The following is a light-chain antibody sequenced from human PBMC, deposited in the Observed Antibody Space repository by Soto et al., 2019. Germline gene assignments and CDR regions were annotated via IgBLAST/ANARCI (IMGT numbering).Light chain of an antibody. Sequence: EIVMTQSPAALSVSPGERATLSCRASQSISTNLAWYQQKPGQAPRLLFYHTSTRATGIPVRFSASGSGTEFTLTISSLQSEDSAVYYCQQYHNWPPITVGQGTRLEIK. CDR2: HTS. V-gene: IGKV3-15*01. J-gene: IGKJ5*01. CDR1: QSISTN. CDR3: QQYHNWPPIT.